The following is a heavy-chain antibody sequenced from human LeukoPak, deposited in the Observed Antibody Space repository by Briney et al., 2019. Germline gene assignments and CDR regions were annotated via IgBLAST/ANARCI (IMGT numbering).Heavy chain of an antibody. D-gene: IGHD3-10*01. J-gene: IGHJ4*02. CDR3: ARHPPGYGSGSYYNPWFDY. CDR1: GYSFTSYW. CDR2: IYPGDSDT. V-gene: IGHV5-51*01. Sequence: GESLQISCQGSGYSFTSYWIGWVRQMPGKGLEWMGIIYPGDSDTRYSPSFQGQVTISADKSISTAYLQWSSLKASDTAMYYCARHPPGYGSGSYYNPWFDYWGQGTLVTVSS.